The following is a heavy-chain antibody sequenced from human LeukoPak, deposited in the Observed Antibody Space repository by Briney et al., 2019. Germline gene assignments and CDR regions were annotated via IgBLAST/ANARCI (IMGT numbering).Heavy chain of an antibody. V-gene: IGHV3-48*01. CDR3: ARDYYDSSALAPDAFDI. CDR1: GFTFSTYS. J-gene: IGHJ3*02. Sequence: GGSLRLSCAASGFTFSTYSMTWVRQAPGKGLEWVSYISSSSSTIYYGGSVKSRFTVSRDNAKNSLYLQMNSLRAEDTAVYFCARDYYDSSALAPDAFDIWGQGTMVTVSS. CDR2: ISSSSSTI. D-gene: IGHD3-22*01.